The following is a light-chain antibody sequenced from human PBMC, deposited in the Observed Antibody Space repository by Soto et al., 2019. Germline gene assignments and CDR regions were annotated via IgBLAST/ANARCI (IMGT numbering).Light chain of an antibody. CDR1: QSVSSN. Sequence: EIVMTQSPATLPVSPGERATLSCRASQSVSSNLAWYQQKPGQAPRLLIYGASTRATGIPARFSGSGSGTEFTLTISSLQSEDFAVYYCQQYNTWPRTFGQGPKVDIK. V-gene: IGKV3-15*01. CDR2: GAS. CDR3: QQYNTWPRT. J-gene: IGKJ1*01.